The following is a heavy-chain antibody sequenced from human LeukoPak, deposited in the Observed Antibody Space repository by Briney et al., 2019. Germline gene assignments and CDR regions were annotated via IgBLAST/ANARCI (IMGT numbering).Heavy chain of an antibody. J-gene: IGHJ4*02. CDR2: TYFRAEWSL. CDR3: AREGALGIAGGLDY. D-gene: IGHD7-27*01. CDR1: GDSVSSDSVA. Sequence: SQTLSLTCAISGDSVSSDSVAWYWIRQSPSRGLEWLGRTYFRAEWSLDYAVSVKSRITINPDTVKNQFSLQLNSVTPEDTAVYYCAREGALGIAGGLDYWGQGTLVAVSS. V-gene: IGHV6-1*01.